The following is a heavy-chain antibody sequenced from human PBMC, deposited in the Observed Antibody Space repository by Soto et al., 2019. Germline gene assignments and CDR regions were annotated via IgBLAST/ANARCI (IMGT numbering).Heavy chain of an antibody. CDR3: ARDLGDDILTGTTEYYYGMDV. J-gene: IGHJ6*02. Sequence: SVKVSCKASGGTFSSYAISWVRQAPGQGLEWMGGIIPIFGTANYAQKFQGRVTITADESTSTAYMELSSLRSEDTAVYYCARDLGDDILTGTTEYYYGMDVWGQGTTVTVSS. CDR1: GGTFSSYA. D-gene: IGHD3-9*01. V-gene: IGHV1-69*13. CDR2: IIPIFGTA.